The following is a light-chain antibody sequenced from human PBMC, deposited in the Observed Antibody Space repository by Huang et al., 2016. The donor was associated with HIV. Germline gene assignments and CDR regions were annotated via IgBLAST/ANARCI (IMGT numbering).Light chain of an antibody. Sequence: EILMTQSPATLSVSPGGRATLSCRASQSISNKLAWYRQKPGQAPSLLIDDASTRATGIPARFSGSGSGTELTLTISSLQSEDFAVYYCQQYSNWPPRTFGQGTKVQIK. CDR3: QQYSNWPPRT. CDR2: DAS. V-gene: IGKV3-15*01. CDR1: QSISNK. J-gene: IGKJ1*01.